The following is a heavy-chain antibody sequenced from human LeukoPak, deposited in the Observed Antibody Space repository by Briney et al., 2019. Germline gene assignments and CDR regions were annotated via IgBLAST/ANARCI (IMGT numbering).Heavy chain of an antibody. CDR3: ARAEPLYYYGMDV. CDR1: GGSISSYY. Sequence: SETLSLTCTVSGGSISSYYWGWIRQPPGKGLEWIGYIYYSGSTNYNPSLKSRVTISVDTSKNQFSLKLSSVTAADTAVYYCARAEPLYYYGMDVWGKGTTVTVSS. V-gene: IGHV4-59*01. J-gene: IGHJ6*04. CDR2: IYYSGST.